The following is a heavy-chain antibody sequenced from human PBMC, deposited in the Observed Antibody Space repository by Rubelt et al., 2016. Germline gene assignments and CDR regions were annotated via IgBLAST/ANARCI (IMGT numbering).Heavy chain of an antibody. CDR3: ATFGGSYYSLWGFDY. D-gene: IGHD1-26*01. Sequence: QVQLVQSGAEVKKPGASVKVSCKVSGYTLTELSMHWVRQAPGKGLEWMGGFDPEDGETIYAQKFQGRVTMPEDTSTDTAYMELSSLRSEDTAVYYCATFGGSYYSLWGFDYWGQGTLVTVSS. CDR2: FDPEDGET. J-gene: IGHJ4*02. CDR1: GYTLTELS. V-gene: IGHV1-24*01.